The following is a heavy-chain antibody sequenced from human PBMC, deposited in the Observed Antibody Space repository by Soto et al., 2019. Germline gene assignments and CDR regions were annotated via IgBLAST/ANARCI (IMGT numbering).Heavy chain of an antibody. Sequence: GGSLRLSCSASGFTFSSYAMQWVRHAPGKGLEYVSAISSNGGSTYYADSVKGRFTISRDNSKNTLYLQMSSLRAEDTAVYYCVKASGYSSGWSGYWGQGTLVTVSS. V-gene: IGHV3-64D*06. J-gene: IGHJ4*02. CDR2: ISSNGGST. D-gene: IGHD6-19*01. CDR1: GFTFSSYA. CDR3: VKASGYSSGWSGY.